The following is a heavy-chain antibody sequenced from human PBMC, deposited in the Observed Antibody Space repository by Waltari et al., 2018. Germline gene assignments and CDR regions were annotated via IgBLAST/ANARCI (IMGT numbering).Heavy chain of an antibody. CDR1: GFTFSNYA. V-gene: IGHV3-23*01. D-gene: IGHD4-17*01. CDR3: ARGAYGEHDN. J-gene: IGHJ4*02. Sequence: EEQLLESGGGLVQPGGSLRLSCAASGFTFSNYAMSWVRQAPGKGLEWVSAIAAGGDSTYYSDSVEGRFTISRDNSKNTLYLQMNSLRVDDTAIYYGARGAYGEHDNWGQGTLVTVSS. CDR2: IAAGGDST.